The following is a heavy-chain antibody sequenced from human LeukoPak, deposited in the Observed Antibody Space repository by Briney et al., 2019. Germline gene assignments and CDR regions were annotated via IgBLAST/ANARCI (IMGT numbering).Heavy chain of an antibody. V-gene: IGHV4-34*01. Sequence: KPSETLSLTCAVYGGSFSGYYWSWIRQPPGKGLEWIGEINHSGSTNYNPPLKSRVTISVDTSKNQFSLKLSSVTAADTAVYYCARGRTELAAAGNIDYWGQGTLVTVSS. D-gene: IGHD6-13*01. CDR1: GGSFSGYY. J-gene: IGHJ4*02. CDR2: INHSGST. CDR3: ARGRTELAAAGNIDY.